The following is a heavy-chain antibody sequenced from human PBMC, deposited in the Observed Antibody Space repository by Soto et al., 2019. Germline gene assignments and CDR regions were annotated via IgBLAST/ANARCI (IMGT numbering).Heavy chain of an antibody. Sequence: ASVKVSCKASGYTFTSYGISWVRQAPGQGLEWMGWISAYNGNTNYAQKLQGRVTMTTDTSTSTAYMELRSLRSDDTAVYYCARETYYYDSSGYSDYWGQGTLVTVS. CDR1: GYTFTSYG. V-gene: IGHV1-18*01. D-gene: IGHD3-22*01. CDR3: ARETYYYDSSGYSDY. CDR2: ISAYNGNT. J-gene: IGHJ4*02.